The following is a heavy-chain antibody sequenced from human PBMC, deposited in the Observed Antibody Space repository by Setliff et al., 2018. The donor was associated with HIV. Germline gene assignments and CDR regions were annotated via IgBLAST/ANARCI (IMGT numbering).Heavy chain of an antibody. V-gene: IGHV1-3*01. D-gene: IGHD5-12*01. Sequence: ASVKVSCKASGYSFTRYAIYWVRQAPGQRLEWMGWINVGNGNRRYSHEFQGRVTITKDTSASLAHMELSSLRSEATAVYYCARDRVPKRGYTYREPDFDSWGQGTLVTVSS. CDR1: GYSFTRYA. CDR2: INVGNGNR. J-gene: IGHJ5*01. CDR3: ARDRVPKRGYTYREPDFDS.